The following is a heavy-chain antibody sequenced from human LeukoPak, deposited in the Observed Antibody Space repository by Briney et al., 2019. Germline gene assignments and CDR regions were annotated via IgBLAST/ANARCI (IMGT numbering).Heavy chain of an antibody. Sequence: SETLSLTCAVYGGSFSGYYWSWIRLPPGKGLEWIGEINHSGSTNYNPSLKSRVTISVDTSKNQFSLKLSSVTAADTAVYYCARGLRIVDTMVRGVGDYWGQGTLVTVSS. CDR1: GGSFSGYY. CDR3: ARGLRIVDTMVRGVGDY. CDR2: INHSGST. D-gene: IGHD3-10*01. V-gene: IGHV4-34*01. J-gene: IGHJ4*02.